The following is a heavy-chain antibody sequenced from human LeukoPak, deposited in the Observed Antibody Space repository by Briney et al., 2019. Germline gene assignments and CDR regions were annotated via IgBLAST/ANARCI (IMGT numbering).Heavy chain of an antibody. D-gene: IGHD4-17*01. CDR1: GVSISSDY. J-gene: IGHJ5*02. CDR2: IYYSGSS. V-gene: IGHV4-59*08. Sequence: PSETLSLTCTVSGVSISSDYWSWIRLPPGKGLEWIGYIYYSGSSTYNPSLKSRVTMSVDTSKNQFSLKLTSVTAADTAVYYCARRLRQNLFDPWGQGTLVTVSS. CDR3: ARRLRQNLFDP.